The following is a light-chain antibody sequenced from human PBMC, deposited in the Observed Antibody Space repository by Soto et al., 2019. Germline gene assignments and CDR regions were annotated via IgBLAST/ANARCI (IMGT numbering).Light chain of an antibody. CDR3: QQYNSHWT. V-gene: IGKV1-5*01. CDR1: QSISSW. J-gene: IGKJ1*01. Sequence: DTQMSNTPSTLSGSVEDRFTLTCRASQSISSWLAWYQQTPGKAPKLLIYDASSLESGVPSSLSGSASGTEFPLTISRMPPDDSATYYCQQYNSHWTFGQGTQVDIK. CDR2: DAS.